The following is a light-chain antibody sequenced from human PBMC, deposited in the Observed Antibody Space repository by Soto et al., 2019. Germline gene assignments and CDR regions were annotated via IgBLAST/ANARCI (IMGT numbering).Light chain of an antibody. CDR2: EGS. CDR3: SSYSGSSPWV. J-gene: IGLJ3*02. V-gene: IGLV2-23*01. Sequence: QSALTQPASVSGSPGQSITISCTGTSSDVGSYNLVSWYQQHPGKAPKLMIYEGSKRPSGVSNLFSGFKSGNTASLTISFLHSEHQADYYCSSYSGSSPWVFVGGTKLTVL. CDR1: SSDVGSYNL.